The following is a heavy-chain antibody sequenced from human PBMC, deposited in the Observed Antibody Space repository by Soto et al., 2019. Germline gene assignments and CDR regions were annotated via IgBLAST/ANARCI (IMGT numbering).Heavy chain of an antibody. Sequence: QVQRVQSGAEVKKPGASVKVSCKASGYTFTSYGISWVRQAPGQGLEWMGWISAYNGNTNYAQKLQGRVTMTTDTSTSTAYMELRSLRSDDTAVYYCARAGVLLWFGEAPHYMDVWGKGTTVTVSS. D-gene: IGHD3-10*01. CDR3: ARAGVLLWFGEAPHYMDV. CDR2: ISAYNGNT. CDR1: GYTFTSYG. V-gene: IGHV1-18*01. J-gene: IGHJ6*03.